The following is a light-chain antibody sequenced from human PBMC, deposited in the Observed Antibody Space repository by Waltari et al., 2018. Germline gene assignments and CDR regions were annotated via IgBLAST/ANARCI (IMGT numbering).Light chain of an antibody. CDR3: QQYASAPNT. Sequence: PGARATLSCRASQSVSSSYLAWYQQKAGQAPRLLIYDASRRATDIPDRFSGSGSGTDFTLTISRLEPEDFAVYFCQQYASAPNTFGQGTKLEIK. V-gene: IGKV3-20*01. J-gene: IGKJ2*01. CDR2: DAS. CDR1: QSVSSSY.